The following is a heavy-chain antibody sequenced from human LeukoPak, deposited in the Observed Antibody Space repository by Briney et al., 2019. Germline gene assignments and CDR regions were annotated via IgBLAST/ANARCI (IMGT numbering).Heavy chain of an antibody. CDR2: INHSGST. V-gene: IGHV4-34*01. J-gene: IGHJ4*02. CDR3: RGYCSSTSCYLVAPPFDY. CDR1: GGSFSGYY. Sequence: SEALSLTCAVYGGSFSGYYWSWIRQPPGKGLEWIGEINHSGSTNYNPSLKSRVTISVDTSKNQFSLKLSSVTAADTAVYYCRGYCSSTSCYLVAPPFDYWGQGTLVTVSS. D-gene: IGHD2-2*01.